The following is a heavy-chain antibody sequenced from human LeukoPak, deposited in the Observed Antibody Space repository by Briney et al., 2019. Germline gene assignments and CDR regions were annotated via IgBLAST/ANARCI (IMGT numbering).Heavy chain of an antibody. CDR3: ARDHGAGGFDP. Sequence: SETLSLTCTVSGGSISSYYWSWIRQPPGKGLEWIGYIYYSGSTNYNPSLKSRVTISVDTSKNQFSLKLSSVTAADTAVYYCARDHGAGGFDPWGQGTLVTVSS. J-gene: IGHJ5*02. V-gene: IGHV4-59*01. CDR2: IYYSGST. CDR1: GGSISSYY. D-gene: IGHD3-10*01.